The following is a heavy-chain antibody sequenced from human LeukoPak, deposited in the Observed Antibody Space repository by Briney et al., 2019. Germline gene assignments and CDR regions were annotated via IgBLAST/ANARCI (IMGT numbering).Heavy chain of an antibody. Sequence: SETLSLTCTVSGGSISSGDYYWSWIRQPPGKGLEWIGYIYYSGSTYYNPSLKSRVTISVDTSKNQFSLKLSSVTAADTAVYYCARGVPDGTTAPFDYWGQGTLVTVSS. J-gene: IGHJ4*02. D-gene: IGHD4-17*01. CDR2: IYYSGST. V-gene: IGHV4-30-4*08. CDR3: ARGVPDGTTAPFDY. CDR1: GGSISSGDYY.